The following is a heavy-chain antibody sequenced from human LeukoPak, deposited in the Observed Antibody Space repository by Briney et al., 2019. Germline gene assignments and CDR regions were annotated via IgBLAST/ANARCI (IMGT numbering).Heavy chain of an antibody. V-gene: IGHV1-69*04. CDR3: ARDHIVGAADY. CDR2: IIPILGIA. J-gene: IGHJ4*02. CDR1: GGTFSSYA. Sequence: SVKVSCKASGGTFSSYAISWVRQAPGQGLEWMGRIIPILGIANYAQKFQGRVTITADKSTSTAYMELSSLRSEDTAVYYCARDHIVGAADYWGQGTLVTVSS. D-gene: IGHD1-26*01.